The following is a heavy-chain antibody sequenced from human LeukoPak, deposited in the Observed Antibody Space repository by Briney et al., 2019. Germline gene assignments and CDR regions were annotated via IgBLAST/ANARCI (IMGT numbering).Heavy chain of an antibody. Sequence: RGSLRLSCAASGFTFSSYAMSWVRQAPGKGLEWVSAISGSGGSTYYADSVKGRFTISRDNSKNTLYLQMTSLRAEDTAVYYCASLRSGSGTFYNDYWGQGTLVTVSS. J-gene: IGHJ4*02. V-gene: IGHV3-23*01. CDR3: ASLRSGSGTFYNDY. D-gene: IGHD3-10*01. CDR1: GFTFSSYA. CDR2: ISGSGGST.